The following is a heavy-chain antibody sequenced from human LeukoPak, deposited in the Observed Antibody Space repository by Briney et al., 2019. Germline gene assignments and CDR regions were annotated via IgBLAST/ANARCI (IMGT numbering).Heavy chain of an antibody. CDR2: ISYDGTNK. CDR1: GFTFSSYG. D-gene: IGHD6-13*01. V-gene: IGHV3-30*18. Sequence: PGGSLRLSCAASGFTFSSYGMHWVRQAPGKGLEWVAVISYDGTNKNDADSVRGRFTISRDNSKNTLYLQMNSLRAEDTAVYYCAKGGRAAADRNFDLWGRGTLVTVSS. J-gene: IGHJ2*01. CDR3: AKGGRAAADRNFDL.